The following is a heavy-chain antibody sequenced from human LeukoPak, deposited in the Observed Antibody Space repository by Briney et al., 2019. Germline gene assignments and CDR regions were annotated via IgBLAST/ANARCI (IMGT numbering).Heavy chain of an antibody. Sequence: SGGSLRLSCAASRFTFSTYAMSWVRLAPGKGLEWVSGISGSGGSTYYADSVKGRFTSSRDNSNNTLYVQMNSLRVEDTAVYYCAKSGGLSGSGRLAMDVWGQGTTVTVSS. J-gene: IGHJ6*02. V-gene: IGHV3-23*01. D-gene: IGHD3-10*01. CDR3: AKSGGLSGSGRLAMDV. CDR2: ISGSGGST. CDR1: RFTFSTYA.